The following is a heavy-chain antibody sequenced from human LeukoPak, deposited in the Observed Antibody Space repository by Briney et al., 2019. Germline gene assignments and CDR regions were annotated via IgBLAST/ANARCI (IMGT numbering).Heavy chain of an antibody. V-gene: IGHV3-23*01. D-gene: IGHD2-15*01. CDR2: ISGSGGST. CDR3: AKDGRGYCSGGSCSY. Sequence: GGSLRLSCAASGFTFSSYAVSWVRQAPGKGLEWVSAISGSGGSTYYADSVKGRFTISRDNSKNTLYLQMNSLRAEDTAVYYCAKDGRGYCSGGSCSYWGQGTLVTVSS. CDR1: GFTFSSYA. J-gene: IGHJ4*02.